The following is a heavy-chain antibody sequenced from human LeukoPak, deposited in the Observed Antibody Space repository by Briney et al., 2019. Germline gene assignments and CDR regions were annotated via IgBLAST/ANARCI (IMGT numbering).Heavy chain of an antibody. J-gene: IGHJ4*02. CDR3: ARAGGDYGGNSGPGY. CDR1: GYTFTGYY. CDR2: INPNSGGT. V-gene: IGHV1-2*02. D-gene: IGHD4-23*01. Sequence: ASVKVSCKASGYTFTGYYMHWVRQAPGQGLEWMGWINPNSGGTNYAQKFQGRVTMTRDTSISTAYMELSRLRSDDTAVYYCARAGGDYGGNSGPGYWGQGTLVTVTS.